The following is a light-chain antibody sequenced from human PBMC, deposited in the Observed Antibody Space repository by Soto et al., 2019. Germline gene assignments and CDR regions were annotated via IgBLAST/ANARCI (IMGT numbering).Light chain of an antibody. Sequence: QSVLTQPASVSGSPGQSITISCTGTSSDVGGYNYVSWYQQHPGKAPKLMIYEVSNRPSGVSNCFSGSKSGNTASLTIYGLQAEDEADYYCSSYTSSSTLKVFGGGTKLTVL. V-gene: IGLV2-14*01. CDR3: SSYTSSSTLKV. CDR2: EVS. J-gene: IGLJ2*01. CDR1: SSDVGGYNY.